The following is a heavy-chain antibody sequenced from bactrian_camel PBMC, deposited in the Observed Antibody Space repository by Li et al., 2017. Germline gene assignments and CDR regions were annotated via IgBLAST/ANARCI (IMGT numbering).Heavy chain of an antibody. CDR3: ARTTGSDWYSGFGY. V-gene: IGHV3S40*01. Sequence: DVQLVESGGGLVQPGGSLRLSCVGSGFTSGRFYMSWVRRPPGKGLEWVSTIHRGGGSITYADSVKGRFTISKDLAKNTLHLQLNSLKTEDTAMYYCARTTGSDWYSGFGYWGQGTQVTVS. CDR2: IHRGGGSI. J-gene: IGHJ6*01. D-gene: IGHD4*01. CDR1: GFTSGRFY.